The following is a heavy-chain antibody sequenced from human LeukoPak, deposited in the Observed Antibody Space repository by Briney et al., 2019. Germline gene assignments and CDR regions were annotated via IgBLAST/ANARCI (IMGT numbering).Heavy chain of an antibody. CDR3: ARHETWDGPCGPSYFDS. V-gene: IGHV4-39*01. J-gene: IGHJ4*02. Sequence: SETLSLTCSVSGGSVRSSAYYWPWIRHPPGKGLDWIASIYYSGKTYYNPSFNGRVTISADTSNNHFSLRLSSVTAADTAVYYCARHETWDGPCGPSYFDSWGQGTLVTVSS. D-gene: IGHD1-26*01. CDR2: IYYSGKT. CDR1: GGSVRSSAYY.